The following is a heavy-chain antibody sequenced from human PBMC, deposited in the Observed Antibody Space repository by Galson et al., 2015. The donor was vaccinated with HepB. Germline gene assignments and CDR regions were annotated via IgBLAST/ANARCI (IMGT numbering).Heavy chain of an antibody. CDR3: ARVRTRRPPHYYYGLDV. J-gene: IGHJ6*02. V-gene: IGHV6-1*01. Sequence: CAISGDSVSSNTAAWNWIRQSPSRGLEWLGRTYYRSKWYQDYAVSVKSRMTINSDTPKNQFSLHLNSVTPEDTAVYYCARVRTRRPPHYYYGLDVWGHGTTVTVSS. CDR1: GDSVSSNTAA. CDR2: TYYRSKWYQ.